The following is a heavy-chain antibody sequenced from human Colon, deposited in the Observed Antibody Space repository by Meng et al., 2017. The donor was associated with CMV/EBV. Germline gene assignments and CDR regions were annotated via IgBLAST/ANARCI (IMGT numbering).Heavy chain of an antibody. CDR3: AKHRLMYGSISPSDH. CDR2: ISAYGGTT. Sequence: GGSLRLSCAVSGFTFTNYGISWVRQAPGKGLECVSVISAYGGTTFYADSVKGRFTVSRDNSMNTVYLQMDSLRPEDSAVYYCAKHRLMYGSISPSDHWGQGTLVTVSS. D-gene: IGHD3-10*01. V-gene: IGHV3-23*01. CDR1: GFTFTNYG. J-gene: IGHJ5*02.